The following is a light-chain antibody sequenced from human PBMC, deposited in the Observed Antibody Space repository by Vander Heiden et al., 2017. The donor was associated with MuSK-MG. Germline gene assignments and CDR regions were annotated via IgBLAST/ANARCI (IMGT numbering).Light chain of an antibody. V-gene: IGKV1-33*01. Sequence: DIQLTQPPSSLSASVGDRVTITGQASQDISNYLNWYQQKPGKAPKLLIYDASNLDTGVPSRFSGSGSGTDFTFTISRLQPEDIATYYCQQYDNLPYTFGQGTKLEIK. J-gene: IGKJ2*01. CDR2: DAS. CDR3: QQYDNLPYT. CDR1: QDISNY.